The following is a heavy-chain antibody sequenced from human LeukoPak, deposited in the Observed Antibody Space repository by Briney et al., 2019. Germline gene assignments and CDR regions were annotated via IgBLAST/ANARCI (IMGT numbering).Heavy chain of an antibody. J-gene: IGHJ4*02. CDR3: VRVPPGTTIYAY. V-gene: IGHV1-8*02. CDR2: MNPNNSDI. D-gene: IGHD1-14*01. Sequence: ASVKVSCKASGYTFTSYGINWVRQATGQGLEWMGWMNPNNSDIGYAQKFQGRVTMTRNTSIGTAYMELSSLRSEDTAIYYCVRVPPGTTIYAYWGQGTLVTVSS. CDR1: GYTFTSYG.